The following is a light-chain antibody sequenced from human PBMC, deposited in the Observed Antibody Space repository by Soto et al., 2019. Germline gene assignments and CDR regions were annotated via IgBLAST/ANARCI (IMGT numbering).Light chain of an antibody. J-gene: IGLJ3*02. Sequence: QSVLTQPPSVSGAPGQSVTISCTGSSSNIGAGNDVTWYQQLPGTAPKVLIYGNNKRPSGVPDRFSGSESGTSASLAITGLQSEDEADYFCQSYDSSLSGSGVFGGGTKVTVL. CDR3: QSYDSSLSGSGV. CDR2: GNN. CDR1: SSNIGAGND. V-gene: IGLV1-40*01.